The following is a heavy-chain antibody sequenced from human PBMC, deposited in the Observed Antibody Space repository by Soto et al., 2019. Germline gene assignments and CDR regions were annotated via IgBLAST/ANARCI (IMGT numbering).Heavy chain of an antibody. V-gene: IGHV3-21*01. CDR3: ARGLGWSGGSCYSASIKYNWFDP. D-gene: IGHD2-15*01. Sequence: EVQLVESGGGLVKPGGSLRLSCAASGFTFSSYSMNWVRQAPGKGLEWVSSISSSSSYIYYADSVKGRFTISRDNAKNSLYLQMNSLRAEDTAVYYCARGLGWSGGSCYSASIKYNWFDPWGQGTLVTVSS. CDR2: ISSSSSYI. J-gene: IGHJ5*02. CDR1: GFTFSSYS.